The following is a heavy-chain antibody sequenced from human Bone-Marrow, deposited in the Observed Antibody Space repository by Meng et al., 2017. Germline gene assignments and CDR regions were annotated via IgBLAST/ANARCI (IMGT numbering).Heavy chain of an antibody. V-gene: IGHV4-31*03. J-gene: IGHJ5*02. D-gene: IGHD3-22*01. CDR2: VYYSGTT. CDR1: GGSISRGGYY. CDR3: ASTYYYDSTGPNWFGP. Sequence: QVQLQESGPGLVKPSQTLSLTCTVYGGSISRGGYYWSWIRQHPGKGLEWIGYVYYSGTTDYNPSLKSRVTISADTSKNQFSLKLSAVTAADTAVYYCASTYYYDSTGPNWFGPWGQGTLVTVSS.